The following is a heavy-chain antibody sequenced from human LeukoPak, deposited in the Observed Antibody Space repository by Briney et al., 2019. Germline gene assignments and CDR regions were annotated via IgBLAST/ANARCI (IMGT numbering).Heavy chain of an antibody. CDR3: ARGVGETRAFDY. V-gene: IGHV4-59*01. Sequence: SETLSLTCTVSGGSINNYYWSWIRQPPGKGLEWIGFIHSSGSTKYDPSFKSRVSLSGETSKTQFSLKLTSVTAADTAIYYCARGVGETRAFDYWGQGALVTVSS. J-gene: IGHJ4*02. CDR2: IHSSGST. CDR1: GGSINNYY. D-gene: IGHD1-26*01.